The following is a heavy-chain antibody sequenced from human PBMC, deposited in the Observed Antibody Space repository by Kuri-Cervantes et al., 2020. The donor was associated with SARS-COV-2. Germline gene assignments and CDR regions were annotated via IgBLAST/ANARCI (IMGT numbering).Heavy chain of an antibody. CDR1: GITFSSHA. Sequence: GESLKISCAASGITFSSHAMSWVRQAPGKGLEWVSAITDDGGSTYHADSVKGRFTISRDNSKTTLFLQMNSLRAEDTAVYHCVKGSAASRPYYFDSWGQGTLVTVSS. J-gene: IGHJ4*02. CDR3: VKGSAASRPYYFDS. D-gene: IGHD3-10*01. V-gene: IGHV3-23*01. CDR2: ITDDGGST.